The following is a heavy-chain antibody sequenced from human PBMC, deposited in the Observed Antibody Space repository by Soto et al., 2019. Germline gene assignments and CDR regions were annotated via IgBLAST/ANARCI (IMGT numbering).Heavy chain of an antibody. CDR1: GGSISSYY. V-gene: IGHV4-59*01. Sequence: SETLSLTCTVSGGSISSYYWSWIRQPPGKGLEWIGYIYYSGSTNYNPSLKSRVTISVDTSKNQFSLKLSSETAADTAVYYCARDSENSDYYYGMDVWGQGTTVTVSS. J-gene: IGHJ6*02. CDR3: ARDSENSDYYYGMDV. CDR2: IYYSGST.